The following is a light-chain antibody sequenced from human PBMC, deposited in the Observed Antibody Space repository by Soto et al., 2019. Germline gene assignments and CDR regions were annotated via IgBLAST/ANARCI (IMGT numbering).Light chain of an antibody. CDR1: QSVSSRY. CDR2: GAS. Sequence: EIVLTQSPGTLSLSPGERATLSCRATQSVSSRYIAWYQQKLGQAPRLLIYGASSRATGIADRFAGSGSGTDFTLTISRLEPEDFAVYYCHQFSTSPWTFGQGTKVEF. V-gene: IGKV3-20*01. J-gene: IGKJ1*01. CDR3: HQFSTSPWT.